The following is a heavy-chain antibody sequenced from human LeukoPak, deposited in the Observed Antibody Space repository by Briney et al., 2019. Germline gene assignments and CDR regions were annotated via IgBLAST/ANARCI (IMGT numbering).Heavy chain of an antibody. J-gene: IGHJ5*02. CDR3: ARLYCSGGSCYPGAKGSYWFDP. D-gene: IGHD2-15*01. CDR2: IFYSGRT. CDR1: GGSISSGDCY. V-gene: IGHV4-30-4*01. Sequence: PSETLSLTCTVSGGSISSGDCYWSWIRQPPGKGLEWIGFIFYSGRTYYNPSLKRRLTISVDTSKNQFSLNISSVTAADKAVYYCARLYCSGGSCYPGAKGSYWFDPWGLGTLVTVSS.